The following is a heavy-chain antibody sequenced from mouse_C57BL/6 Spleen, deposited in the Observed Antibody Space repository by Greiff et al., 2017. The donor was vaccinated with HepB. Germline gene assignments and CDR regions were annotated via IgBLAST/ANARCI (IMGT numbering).Heavy chain of an antibody. CDR2: IDPSDSYT. D-gene: IGHD2-1*01. CDR3: ARSLDGNYGNFAY. CDR1: GYTFTSYW. Sequence: VQLQQPGAELVMPGASVKLSCKASGYTFTSYWMHWVKQRPGQGLEWIGEIDPSDSYTNYNQKFKGKSTLTVDKSSSTAYMQLSSLTSEDSAVYYCARSLDGNYGNFAYWGQGTLVTVSA. V-gene: IGHV1-69*01. J-gene: IGHJ3*01.